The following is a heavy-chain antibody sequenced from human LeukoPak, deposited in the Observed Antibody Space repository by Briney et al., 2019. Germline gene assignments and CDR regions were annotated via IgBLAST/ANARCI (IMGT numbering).Heavy chain of an antibody. J-gene: IGHJ4*02. CDR3: AKVPPYGDYVFDY. Sequence: GGSLRLSCAASGFTFSSYGMHWVRQAPGKGLEWVAVISYDGSNKYYADSVKGRFTISRDNSKNTLYLQMNSLRAEDTAVYYCAKVPPYGDYVFDYWGQGTLVTVSS. V-gene: IGHV3-30*18. CDR1: GFTFSSYG. D-gene: IGHD4-17*01. CDR2: ISYDGSNK.